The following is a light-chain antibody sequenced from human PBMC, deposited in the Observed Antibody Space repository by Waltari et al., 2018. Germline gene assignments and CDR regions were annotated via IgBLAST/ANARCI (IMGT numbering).Light chain of an antibody. CDR2: YDD. V-gene: IGLV1-36*01. Sequence: QSVLTQPPSVSEAPRQRVTISCSGSSSNIGKNAVNWYQQVPGKAPKLLIYYDDLLPSGVSDRFSGSKSGTSASLAISGLQSEDEADYYCAAWDDSLNGPVFGGGTTLTVL. CDR3: AAWDDSLNGPV. CDR1: SSNIGKNA. J-gene: IGLJ3*02.